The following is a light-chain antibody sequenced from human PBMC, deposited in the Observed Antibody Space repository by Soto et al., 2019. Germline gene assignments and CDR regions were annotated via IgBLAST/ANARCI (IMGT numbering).Light chain of an antibody. CDR2: DVN. CDR3: SSYTSSSTLV. J-gene: IGLJ2*01. CDR1: SSDVGGYNY. V-gene: IGLV2-14*01. Sequence: QSALTQPASVSGSPGQSITISCTGTSSDVGGYNYVCWYQQHPGKAPKLMIYDVNNRPSGVSNRFSGSKSGNTASLTISGLQAEDEADYYCSSYTSSSTLVFGGGTKLTVL.